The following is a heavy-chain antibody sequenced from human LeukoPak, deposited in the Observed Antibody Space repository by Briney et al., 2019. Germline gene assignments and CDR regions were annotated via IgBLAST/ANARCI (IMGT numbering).Heavy chain of an antibody. Sequence: SETLSLTCSVSGVSVSSGSNYWGWIRQPPGKTLEWIGSIYSSGNTYYNSSLRSRVAISVDASKNEFSLRVRFVTAAETAVYYCARLLLKRYTSSWVPQYYYYMDVWGKGTTVTVSS. CDR1: GVSVSSGSNY. CDR2: IYSSGNT. CDR3: ARLLLKRYTSSWVPQYYYYMDV. D-gene: IGHD6-13*01. J-gene: IGHJ6*03. V-gene: IGHV4-39*07.